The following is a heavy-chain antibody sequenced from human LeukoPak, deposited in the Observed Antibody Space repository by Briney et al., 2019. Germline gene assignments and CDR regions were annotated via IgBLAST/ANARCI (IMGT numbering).Heavy chain of an antibody. CDR2: IYTSGST. CDR3: ARVYYSRFDP. V-gene: IGHV4-61*02. D-gene: IGHD3-10*01. CDR1: GGSISSGSYY. Sequence: PSQTLSLTCTVSGGSISSGSYYWSWIRQPAGKGLEWIGRIYTSGSTNYNPSLKSRVTMSVDTSKNQFSLKLSSVTAADTAVYYCARVYYSRFDPWGQGTLVTVSS. J-gene: IGHJ5*02.